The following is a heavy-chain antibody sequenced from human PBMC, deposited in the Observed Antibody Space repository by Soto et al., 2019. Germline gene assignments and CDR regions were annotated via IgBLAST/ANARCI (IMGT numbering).Heavy chain of an antibody. J-gene: IGHJ5*02. CDR1: GYTFTSYA. Sequence: ASVKVSCKASGYTFTSYAMHWVRQAPGQRLEWMGWINAGNGNTKYSQKFQGRVTITRDTSASTAYMELSSLRSEDTAVYYCARDKSVGSSWYDNWFDPWGQGTLVTSPQ. CDR2: INAGNGNT. CDR3: ARDKSVGSSWYDNWFDP. V-gene: IGHV1-3*01. D-gene: IGHD6-13*01.